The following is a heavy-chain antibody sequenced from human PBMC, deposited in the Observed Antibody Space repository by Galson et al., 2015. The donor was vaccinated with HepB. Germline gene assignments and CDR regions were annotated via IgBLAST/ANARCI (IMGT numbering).Heavy chain of an antibody. J-gene: IGHJ4*02. CDR3: AKDRDHYYDSSGYYQDY. D-gene: IGHD3-22*01. CDR2: IRYDGSNK. Sequence: SLRLSCAASGFTFSSYGMHWVRQAPGKGLEWVAFIRYDGSNKYYADSVKGRFTISRDNSKNTLYLQMNSLRAEDTAVYYCAKDRDHYYDSSGYYQDYWGQGTLVTVSS. CDR1: GFTFSSYG. V-gene: IGHV3-30*02.